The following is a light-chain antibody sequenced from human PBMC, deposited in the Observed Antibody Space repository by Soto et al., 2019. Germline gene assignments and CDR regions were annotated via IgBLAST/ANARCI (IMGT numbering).Light chain of an antibody. V-gene: IGLV2-23*02. CDR3: CSYAGSSTYV. CDR1: SSDVGSYNL. Sequence: QSALTQPASVSGSPGQSITISCTGTSSDVGSYNLVSWYQQHPGKAPKLMIYEVSKRPSGVSNRFSGSKSGNTASLTISGLQAEDEADYYCCSYAGSSTYVFGTGTHLTVL. J-gene: IGLJ1*01. CDR2: EVS.